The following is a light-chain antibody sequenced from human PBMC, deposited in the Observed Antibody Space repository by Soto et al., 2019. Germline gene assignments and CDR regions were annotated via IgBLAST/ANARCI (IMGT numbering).Light chain of an antibody. CDR2: GAS. V-gene: IGKV3-20*01. Sequence: EIVLTQSPGTLSLSPGERATLSCRASQSVISTYLAWYQQKPGQAPRLLIYGASSSATGIPDRFSGSGSGTVFTLTIRRLEPEDFAVYYCQHYGSSFTFGPGTKVDIK. CDR3: QHYGSSFT. J-gene: IGKJ3*01. CDR1: QSVISTY.